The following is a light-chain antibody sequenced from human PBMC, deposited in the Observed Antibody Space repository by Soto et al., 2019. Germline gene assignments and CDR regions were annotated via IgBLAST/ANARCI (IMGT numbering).Light chain of an antibody. CDR3: QQRSNWPWT. Sequence: EIVLTQSPATLSLSPRERATLSCRASQSVSSYLAWYQQKPGQAPRLLIYDASNRATGIPARFSGSGSGTDFTLTISSLEPEDFAAYYCQQRSNWPWTFGQGTKVDI. V-gene: IGKV3-11*01. CDR1: QSVSSY. J-gene: IGKJ1*01. CDR2: DAS.